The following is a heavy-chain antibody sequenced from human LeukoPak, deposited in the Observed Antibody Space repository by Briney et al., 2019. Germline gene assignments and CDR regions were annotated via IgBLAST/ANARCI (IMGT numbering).Heavy chain of an antibody. Sequence: GGSLRLSCAASGFTFSDYYMSWIRQAPGKGLEWVSYISSSSSSYTNYADSVKGRFTISRDNAKNSLYLQMNSLRAEDTAVYYCARAPFSGTTSISFGIWGQGTMVTVSS. CDR3: ARAPFSGTTSISFGI. CDR1: GFTFSDYY. J-gene: IGHJ3*02. CDR2: ISSSSSSYT. D-gene: IGHD1-1*01. V-gene: IGHV3-11*06.